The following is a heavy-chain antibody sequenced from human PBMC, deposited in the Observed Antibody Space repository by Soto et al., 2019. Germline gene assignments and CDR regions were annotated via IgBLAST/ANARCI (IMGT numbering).Heavy chain of an antibody. D-gene: IGHD2-2*01. V-gene: IGHV3-48*01. CDR3: ARWLGYCSSTSCYNWFDP. J-gene: IGHJ5*02. CDR2: ISSSSSTI. CDR1: GFTFSSYS. Sequence: EVQLVESGGGLVQPGGSLRLSCAASGFTFSSYSMNWVRQAPGKGLEWVSSISSSSSTIYYADSVKGRFTISRDNAKNSLYLQMNSLRAEDTAVYYCARWLGYCSSTSCYNWFDPWGQGTLVTVSS.